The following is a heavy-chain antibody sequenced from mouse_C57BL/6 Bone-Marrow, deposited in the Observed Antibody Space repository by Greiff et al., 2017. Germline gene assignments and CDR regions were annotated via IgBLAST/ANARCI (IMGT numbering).Heavy chain of an antibody. D-gene: IGHD2-4*01. Sequence: VQLQQPGAELVKPGASVKMSCKASGYTFTSYWITWVKQRPGQGLEWIGDIYPGSGSTNYNEKFKSKATLTVDPSSSTAYMQLSSLNSEDSAFYYCAASDYDPYYAMDYWGQGASVTVST. CDR1: GYTFTSYW. J-gene: IGHJ4*01. V-gene: IGHV1-55*01. CDR2: IYPGSGST. CDR3: AASDYDPYYAMDY.